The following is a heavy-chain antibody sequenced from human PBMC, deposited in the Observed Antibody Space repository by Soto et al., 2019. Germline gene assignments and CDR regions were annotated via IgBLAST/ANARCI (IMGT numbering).Heavy chain of an antibody. CDR3: ARDTAYSGGYYLVAFDI. CDR2: ISYDGSNK. D-gene: IGHD1-26*01. V-gene: IGHV3-30-3*01. J-gene: IGHJ3*02. Sequence: GGSLRLSCAASGFTFSSYAMHWVRQAPGKGLEWVAVISYDGSNKYYADSVKGRFTISRDNSKNTLYLQMNSLRAEDTAVYYCARDTAYSGGYYLVAFDIWGQGTMVTVSS. CDR1: GFTFSSYA.